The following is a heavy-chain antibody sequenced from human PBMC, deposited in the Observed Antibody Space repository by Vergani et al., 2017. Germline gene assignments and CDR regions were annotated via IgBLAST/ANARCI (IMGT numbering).Heavy chain of an antibody. D-gene: IGHD1-26*01. Sequence: QVQLVQSGAEVKKPGDSVKVSCKASGYTFTGYDKHWVRQAHGQGLEWKGWINPNSGGTNYAQKFQGRVTMTRDTSISTAYMELSRLISDDTAVYYCAGDRVGATIYFDYWGQGTLVTVSS. V-gene: IGHV1-2*02. CDR3: AGDRVGATIYFDY. J-gene: IGHJ4*02. CDR2: INPNSGGT. CDR1: GYTFTGYD.